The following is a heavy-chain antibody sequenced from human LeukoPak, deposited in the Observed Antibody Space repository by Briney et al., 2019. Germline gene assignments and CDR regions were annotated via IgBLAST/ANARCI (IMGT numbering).Heavy chain of an antibody. CDR3: ARHTTHGDYNPNDY. Sequence: GASVKVSCKASGYTFTSHDINWVRQATGQGLEWMGWMNPNSGNTGYAQKFQGRVTITRNTSISTAYMELSSLRSEDTAVYYCARHTTHGDYNPNDYWGQGTLVTVSS. J-gene: IGHJ4*02. D-gene: IGHD3-16*01. CDR2: MNPNSGNT. CDR1: GYTFTSHD. V-gene: IGHV1-8*03.